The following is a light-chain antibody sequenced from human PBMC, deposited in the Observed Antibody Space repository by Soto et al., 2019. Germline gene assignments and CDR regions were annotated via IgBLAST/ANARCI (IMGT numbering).Light chain of an antibody. J-gene: IGKJ1*01. CDR2: GAS. CDR1: QAVSSNY. CDR3: QQYGDLPWT. Sequence: ALTKSPGTLSSSPGERATLSCGASQAVSSNYLAWYQQKPGQAPRLLISGASGRATGVPDRFSGSGSGTEFTLTIDRLESEDFAVYFCQQYGDLPWTFGQGTKVDIK. V-gene: IGKV3-20*01.